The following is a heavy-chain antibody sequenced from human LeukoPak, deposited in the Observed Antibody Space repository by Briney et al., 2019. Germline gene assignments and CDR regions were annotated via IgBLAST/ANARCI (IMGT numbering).Heavy chain of an antibody. Sequence: PGGSLRLSCAVSGLIFRSNDLHWVCQGTGKGLEWVSEYPGSVKGRFTISRDNSKNTLYLQMNSLRAEDTAIYYCAKGGVGVSWGQGTLVTVSS. D-gene: IGHD1-26*01. CDR1: GLIFRSND. CDR3: AKGGVGVS. J-gene: IGHJ5*02. V-gene: IGHV3-53*01.